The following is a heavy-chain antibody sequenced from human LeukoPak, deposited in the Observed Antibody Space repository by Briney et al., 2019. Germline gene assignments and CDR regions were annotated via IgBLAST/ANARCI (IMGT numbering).Heavy chain of an antibody. D-gene: IGHD2-2*01. V-gene: IGHV1-2*02. CDR1: GYTXTDNY. Sequence: GASVKVSCKASGYTXTDNYIQWVRQAPGQGLEWMGWINPNSGGTNSAQKFQGGVTMTRDTSVSTAYMELSRLRSDDTAVYYCARDHCTSSGCYEYYYYGMDVWGQGTTVTVSS. CDR2: INPNSGGT. J-gene: IGHJ6*02. CDR3: ARDHCTSSGCYEYYYYGMDV.